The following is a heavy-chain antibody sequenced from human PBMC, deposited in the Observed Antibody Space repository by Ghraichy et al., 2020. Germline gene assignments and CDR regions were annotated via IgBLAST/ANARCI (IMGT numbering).Heavy chain of an antibody. Sequence: SQTLSLTCAVYGGSFSGYYWSWIRQPPGKGLEWIGEINHSGSTNYNPSLKSRVTISVDTSKNQFSLKLSSVTAADTAVYYCARHPLRGYSYGSYYYGMDVWGQGTTVTVSS. CDR2: INHSGST. J-gene: IGHJ6*02. CDR1: GGSFSGYY. D-gene: IGHD5-18*01. CDR3: ARHPLRGYSYGSYYYGMDV. V-gene: IGHV4-34*01.